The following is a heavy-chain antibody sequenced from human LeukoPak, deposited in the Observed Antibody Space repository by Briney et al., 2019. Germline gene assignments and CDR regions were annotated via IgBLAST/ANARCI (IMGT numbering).Heavy chain of an antibody. D-gene: IGHD6-19*01. CDR2: ISVSGGST. V-gene: IGHV3-23*01. Sequence: GGSLRLSCAASGFTFNSYAMSWVRQAPRKGLEWVPAISVSGGSTYYADSVKGRFTISRDNSKNTLYLQMNSLRAEGTAVYYCARYSSDYFDYWGQGRLVTVSS. CDR1: GFTFNSYA. CDR3: ARYSSDYFDY. J-gene: IGHJ4*02.